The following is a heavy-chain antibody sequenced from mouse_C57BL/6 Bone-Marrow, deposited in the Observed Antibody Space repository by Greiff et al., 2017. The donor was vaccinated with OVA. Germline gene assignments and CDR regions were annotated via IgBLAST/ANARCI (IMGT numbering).Heavy chain of an antibody. CDR1: GYTFTSYW. Sequence: QVQLEQSGAELVKPGASVKLSCKASGYTFTSYWMHWVKQRPGQGLEWIGMIHPNSGSTNYNEKFKSKATLTVDKSSSTAYMQLSSLTSEDSAVYYCARGDYYGSSRAWFAYWGQGTLVTVSA. CDR2: IHPNSGST. D-gene: IGHD1-1*01. V-gene: IGHV1-64*01. CDR3: ARGDYYGSSRAWFAY. J-gene: IGHJ3*01.